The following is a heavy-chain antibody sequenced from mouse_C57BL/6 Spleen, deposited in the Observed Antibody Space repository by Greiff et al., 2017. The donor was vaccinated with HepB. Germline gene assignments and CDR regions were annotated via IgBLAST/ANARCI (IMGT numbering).Heavy chain of an antibody. CDR3: ARTVFRYVDV. D-gene: IGHD1-1*01. J-gene: IGHJ1*03. Sequence: VQLQQSGPELVKPGASVKISCKASGYAFSSSWMNWVKQRPGKGLEWIGRIYPGDGDTNYNGKFKGKATLTADKSSSTAYMQLSSLTSEDSAVYFCARTVFRYVDVWGTGTTVTVSS. CDR1: GYAFSSSW. V-gene: IGHV1-82*01. CDR2: IYPGDGDT.